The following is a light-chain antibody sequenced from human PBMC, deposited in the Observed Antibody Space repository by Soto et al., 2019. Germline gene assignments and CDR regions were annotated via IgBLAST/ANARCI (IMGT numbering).Light chain of an antibody. CDR1: SSDIGTYNY. CDR2: EVS. Sequence: QSVLTQPASVSGSPGQSITISCTGTSSDIGTYNYFSWYQQHPGKVPKLMIYEVSNRPSGVSNRFSGSKSGNTASLAISGLQAEDEADYYCSSYTPSSTQVFGGGTKVTVL. V-gene: IGLV2-14*01. J-gene: IGLJ3*02. CDR3: SSYTPSSTQV.